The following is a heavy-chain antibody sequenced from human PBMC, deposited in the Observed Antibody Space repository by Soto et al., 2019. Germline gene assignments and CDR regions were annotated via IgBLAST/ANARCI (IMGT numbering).Heavy chain of an antibody. CDR1: GGSISSGDYY. V-gene: IGHV4-30-4*01. J-gene: IGHJ4*02. CDR3: AGSCYAGAVYYFDY. CDR2: IYYSGST. D-gene: IGHD2-2*01. Sequence: PSETLSLTCTVSGGSISSGDYYWSWIRQPPGKGLEWIGYIYYSGSTYYNPSLKSRVTISVDTSKNQFSLKLSSVTAADTAVYYCAGSCYAGAVYYFDYWGQGTLVTVSS.